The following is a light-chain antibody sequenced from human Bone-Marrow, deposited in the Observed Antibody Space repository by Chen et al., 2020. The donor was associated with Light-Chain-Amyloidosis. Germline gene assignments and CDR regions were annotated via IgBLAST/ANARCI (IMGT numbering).Light chain of an antibody. J-gene: IGLJ1*01. CDR2: KDS. CDR1: ELPNQY. V-gene: IGLV3-25*03. Sequence: SPELTQPPSVSVSPGQTARSTCSGDELPNQYAYWYQQKPGQAPVLVIYKDSERPSGIPERFSGSSSGTTVTLTISGVQAEDEADYYCQSADNNRPYHYVFGPGTKVTVL. CDR3: QSADNNRPYHYV.